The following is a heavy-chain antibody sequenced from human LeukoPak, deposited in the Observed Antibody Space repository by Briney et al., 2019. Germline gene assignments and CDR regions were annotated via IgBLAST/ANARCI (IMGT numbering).Heavy chain of an antibody. J-gene: IGHJ5*02. CDR3: ARDRGEKLANNWFDP. D-gene: IGHD6-13*01. Sequence: ASVKVSCKASGYIFTSYYMHWVRQAPGQGLEWMGIINPSGGSTSYAQKFQGRVTMTRDTSTSTVYMELSSQRSEDTAVYYCARDRGEKLANNWFDPWGQGTLVTVSS. CDR1: GYIFTSYY. V-gene: IGHV1-46*01. CDR2: INPSGGST.